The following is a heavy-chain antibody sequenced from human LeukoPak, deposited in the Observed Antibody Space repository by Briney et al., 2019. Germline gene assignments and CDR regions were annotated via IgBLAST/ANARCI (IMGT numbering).Heavy chain of an antibody. V-gene: IGHV3-30*04. J-gene: IGHJ4*02. Sequence: GGSLRLSCAASGFTFSNYAMHWVRQAPGKGLEWVAVISYDGSNKFYADSMKGRFTISRDNSKNTLFLQMNSLRVDDTGIYFCAGAYDSRGHVGPAGIDYWGQGTPVTVSS. CDR2: ISYDGSNK. CDR3: AGAYDSRGHVGPAGIDY. D-gene: IGHD3-22*01. CDR1: GFTFSNYA.